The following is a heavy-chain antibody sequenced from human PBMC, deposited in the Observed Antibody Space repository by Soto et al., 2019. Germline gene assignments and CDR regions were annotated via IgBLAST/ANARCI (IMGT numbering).Heavy chain of an antibody. J-gene: IGHJ6*02. CDR2: ISAYNGNT. D-gene: IGHD2-2*01. CDR3: ARDYCSSTSCYAGDYYYGMDV. V-gene: IGHV1-18*01. Sequence: ASVKVSCKASGYTFTSYGISWVRQAPGQGLEWMGWISAYNGNTNYAQKLQGRVTMTTDTSTSTAYMELRSLRSDDTAVYYCARDYCSSTSCYAGDYYYGMDVWGQGTKVTVSS. CDR1: GYTFTSYG.